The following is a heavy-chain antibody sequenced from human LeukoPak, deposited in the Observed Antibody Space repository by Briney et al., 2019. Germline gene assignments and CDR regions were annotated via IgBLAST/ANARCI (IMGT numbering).Heavy chain of an antibody. CDR2: ISSSSSYI. CDR3: ASRAHFWSGPGG. J-gene: IGHJ4*02. V-gene: IGHV3-21*01. CDR1: GFTFSSYS. Sequence: GGSLRLSCAASGFTFSSYSMNWVRQAPGKGLEWVSSISSSSSYIYYADSVKGRFTISRDNAKNSLFLQMNGLRAEDTAVYYCASRAHFWSGPGGWGQGTLVTVSS. D-gene: IGHD3-3*02.